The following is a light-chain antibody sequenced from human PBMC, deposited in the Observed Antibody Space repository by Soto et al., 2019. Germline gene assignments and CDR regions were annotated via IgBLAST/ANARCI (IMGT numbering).Light chain of an antibody. CDR2: SNN. J-gene: IGLJ1*01. Sequence: QAVVTQPPSASGTPGQRVTISCSGSSSNIGSNTVNWYQQLPGTAPKLLIYSNNQRPSGVPDRFSGSKSGTSASLAISWLQSEDEADYYCAAWDDSLNGYVFGTGTKV. CDR3: AAWDDSLNGYV. V-gene: IGLV1-44*01. CDR1: SSNIGSNT.